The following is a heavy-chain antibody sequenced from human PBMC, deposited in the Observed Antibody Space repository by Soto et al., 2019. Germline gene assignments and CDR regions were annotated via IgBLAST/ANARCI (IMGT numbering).Heavy chain of an antibody. CDR2: INTSGGNT. V-gene: IGHV3-23*01. J-gene: IGHJ4*02. Sequence: VQLLESGGGLVQPGGSLRLSCAASGFTFSNYAMSWVRQAPGKGLGWVSTINTSGGNTYFAASVKGRFTISRANSKTTLYLQMNSLRAEDTAIYYCANRGKYYFDYWGQGILVTVSS. CDR3: ANRGKYYFDY. CDR1: GFTFSNYA.